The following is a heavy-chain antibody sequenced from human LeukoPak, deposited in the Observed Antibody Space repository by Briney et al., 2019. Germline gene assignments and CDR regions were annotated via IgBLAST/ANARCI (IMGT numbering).Heavy chain of an antibody. CDR1: GFTFSSYS. J-gene: IGHJ4*02. Sequence: GGSLRLSCAASGFTFSSYSMNWVRQAPGKGLEWVSSISSSSSYIYYADSVKGRFTISRDNAKNSLYLQMNSLRAEDTAVYYCARSDSSGYYYIFGLFDYWDQGTLVTVSS. V-gene: IGHV3-21*04. CDR2: ISSSSSYI. D-gene: IGHD3-22*01. CDR3: ARSDSSGYYYIFGLFDY.